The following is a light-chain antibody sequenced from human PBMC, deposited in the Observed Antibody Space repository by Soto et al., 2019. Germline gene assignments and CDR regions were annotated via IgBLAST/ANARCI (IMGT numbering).Light chain of an antibody. CDR1: QTVSRMY. Sequence: EIVLTHSPVTLSLSPCERATLSSSASQTVSRMYLSGFQQKPGQAPRLLIYGTSTRATGIPVRFSGSGSGTDFTLTISSLEPEDSAVYYCQQRSGGTTLTFGRGTKV. V-gene: IGKV3D-7*01. CDR3: QQRSGGTTLT. J-gene: IGKJ4*01. CDR2: GTS.